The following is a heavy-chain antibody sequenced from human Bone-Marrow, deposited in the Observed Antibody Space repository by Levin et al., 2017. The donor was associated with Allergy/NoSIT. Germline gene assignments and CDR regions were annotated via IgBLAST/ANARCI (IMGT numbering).Heavy chain of an antibody. CDR2: IYPGDSHA. Sequence: GGSLRLSCKGSGYIFSNYWVAWVRQTPGKGLDCMGIIYPGDSHARYSPSFQGQVTFSADKSINTAYLQWRRLKASDTATYFCARVLGSGSYPDGFDLWGQGTKVTVSS. D-gene: IGHD3-10*01. J-gene: IGHJ3*01. CDR3: ARVLGSGSYPDGFDL. V-gene: IGHV5-51*01. CDR1: GYIFSNYW.